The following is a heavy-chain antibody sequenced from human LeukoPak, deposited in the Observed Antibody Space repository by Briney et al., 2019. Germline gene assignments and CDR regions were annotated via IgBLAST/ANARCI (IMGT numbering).Heavy chain of an antibody. CDR2: IYYSGST. J-gene: IGHJ5*02. CDR3: AKPQGHSSGALAKNWFDP. CDR1: GGSISSSSYY. Sequence: SETLSLTCTVSGGSISSSSYYWGWIRQPPGKGLEWIGSIYYSGSTYYNPSLKSRVTISVDTSKNQSSLKLSSVTAADTAVYYCAKPQGHSSGALAKNWFDPWGQGTLVTVSS. V-gene: IGHV4-39*01. D-gene: IGHD3-22*01.